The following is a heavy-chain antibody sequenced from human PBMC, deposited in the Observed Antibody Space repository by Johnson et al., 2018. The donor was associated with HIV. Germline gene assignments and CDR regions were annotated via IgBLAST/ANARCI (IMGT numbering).Heavy chain of an antibody. D-gene: IGHD1-1*01. CDR3: AGDSKVPRYNWNDAGFDI. CDR1: GFTFSSYA. CDR2: MSSDGSKK. J-gene: IGHJ3*02. Sequence: QVQLVESGGGVVQPGRSLRLSCAASGFTFSSYAMHWVRQAPGKGLAWVAVMSSDGSKKYYVDALKGRFIISRDNSKKTLYLQSNSLRVEDTAVYYCAGDSKVPRYNWNDAGFDIWGQGTMVTVSS. V-gene: IGHV3-30*04.